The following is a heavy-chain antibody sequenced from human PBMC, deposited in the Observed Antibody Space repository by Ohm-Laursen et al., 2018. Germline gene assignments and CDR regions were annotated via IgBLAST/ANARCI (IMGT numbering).Heavy chain of an antibody. CDR1: GFTFSSYA. CDR2: ISGSGGST. D-gene: IGHD6-6*01. CDR3: ARDRIAARRGDFDY. V-gene: IGHV3-23*01. Sequence: GSLRLSCAASGFTFSSYAMAWVRQAPGKGLEWVSSISGSGGSTYYADSVKGRFTIYRDNAKNSLYLQMNSLRAEDTAVYYCARDRIAARRGDFDYWGQGTLVTVSS. J-gene: IGHJ4*01.